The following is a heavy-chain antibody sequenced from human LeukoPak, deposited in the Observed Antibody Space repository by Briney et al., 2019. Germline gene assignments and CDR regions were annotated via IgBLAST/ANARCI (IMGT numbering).Heavy chain of an antibody. J-gene: IGHJ4*02. CDR3: ARGGGNFDF. D-gene: IGHD4-23*01. CDR1: GYTFSSYG. V-gene: IGHV3-7*01. CDR2: IKQDGNDK. Sequence: GGSLRLSCAASGYTFSSYGMHWVRQAPGKGLEWVANIKQDGNDKYYVDSVKGRFTISRDNAKNSLFLQMNSLRAEDTAVYYCARGGGNFDFWGQGTLVTVSS.